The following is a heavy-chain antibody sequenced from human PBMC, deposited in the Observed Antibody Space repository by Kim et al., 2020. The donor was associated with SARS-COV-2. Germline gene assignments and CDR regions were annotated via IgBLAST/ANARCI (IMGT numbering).Heavy chain of an antibody. CDR2: ISGSGDST. Sequence: GGSLRLSCAASGFTFSSYAMSWVCQAPGKGLEWVSAISGSGDSTYYADSVKGRFTISRDNSKNTLYLQMNSLRAEDTAVYYCARVPQGGGGIGDYFDYWGQGTLVTVST. CDR3: ARVPQGGGGIGDYFDY. V-gene: IGHV3-23*01. D-gene: IGHD3-16*01. CDR1: GFTFSSYA. J-gene: IGHJ4*02.